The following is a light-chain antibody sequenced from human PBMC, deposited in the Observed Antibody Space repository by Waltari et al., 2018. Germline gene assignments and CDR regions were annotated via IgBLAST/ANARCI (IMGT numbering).Light chain of an antibody. CDR1: QSVSRT. J-gene: IGKJ1*01. CDR2: DAS. V-gene: IGKV3-20*01. Sequence: EIVLTQSPGTLSLSPGERDTLSCRASQSVSRTLAWYQQKPGQAPRLLIYDASSRATGIADRFSGSGSGTDFSLTISRLEPEDFAVYYCQKYGSLPATFGQGTKVEIK. CDR3: QKYGSLPAT.